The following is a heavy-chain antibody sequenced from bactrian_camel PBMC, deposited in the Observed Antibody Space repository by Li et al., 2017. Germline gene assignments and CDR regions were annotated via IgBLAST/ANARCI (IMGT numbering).Heavy chain of an antibody. CDR3: ASECINGSPFYQKGYRY. CDR2: VDSNGVT. V-gene: IGHV3S53*01. J-gene: IGHJ4*01. CDR1: ESTYRSIC. D-gene: IGHD2*01. Sequence: HVQLVESGGGSVQAGGSLTLSCTASESTYRSICMAWFRQAPGSQRETVATVDSNGVTKVAGSVKGRFTVSKDSAKNTLYLEMNSLKPEDTGMYYCASECINGSPFYQKGYRYWGQGTQVTVS.